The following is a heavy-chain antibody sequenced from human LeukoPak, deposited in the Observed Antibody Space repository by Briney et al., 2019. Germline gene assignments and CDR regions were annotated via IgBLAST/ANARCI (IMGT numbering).Heavy chain of an antibody. J-gene: IGHJ5*02. V-gene: IGHV4-59*08. CDR2: VYYTGST. D-gene: IGHD6-13*01. CDR3: AGGTYSSGWYT. CDR1: GGSISSDY. Sequence: SGTLSLTCTVSGGSISSDYWSWIRQPPGEGLEWIGYVYYTGSTNYNPSLRSRVTISVDTSKNQFSLRLSSVTAADTAVYYCAGGTYSSGWYTWGQGSLVTVSS.